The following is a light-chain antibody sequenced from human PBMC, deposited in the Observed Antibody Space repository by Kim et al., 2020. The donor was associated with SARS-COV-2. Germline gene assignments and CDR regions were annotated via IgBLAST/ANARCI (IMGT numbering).Light chain of an antibody. CDR2: GKN. CDR1: SLRIYY. CDR3: NSRDSNNNVL. Sequence: ALGQTVRITCQGDSLRIYYATRYQQKPGQAPLLVIYGKNYRPSGIPDRFSGSSSGDTASLTITGTQAGDEADYYCNSRDSNNNVLFGGGTQLTVL. V-gene: IGLV3-19*01. J-gene: IGLJ2*01.